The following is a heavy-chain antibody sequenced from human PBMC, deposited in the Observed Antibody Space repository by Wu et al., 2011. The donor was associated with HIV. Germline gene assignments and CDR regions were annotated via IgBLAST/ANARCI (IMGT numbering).Heavy chain of an antibody. Sequence: PGASVKVSCKASGYTFTNYYFTWVRQAPGQGLEWMGWISAYSGSTNYAQNLQGRVTMTTDTSTSTAYMELRSLRFDDTAVYYCARDRHPMVGPWYYYYYMDVWGKGTTVTVSS. D-gene: IGHD3-10*01. CDR2: ISAYSGST. V-gene: IGHV1-18*01. CDR3: ARDRHPMVGPWYYYYYMDV. J-gene: IGHJ6*03. CDR1: GYTFTNYY.